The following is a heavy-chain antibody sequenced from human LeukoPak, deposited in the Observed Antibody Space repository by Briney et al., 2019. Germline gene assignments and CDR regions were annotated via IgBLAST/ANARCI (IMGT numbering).Heavy chain of an antibody. V-gene: IGHV3-53*01. J-gene: IGHJ6*02. Sequence: GGSLRLSCAASGFTVSSNYMSWVRQAPGKGLEWVSVIYSGGSTYYADSVKGRFTISRDNSKNTLYLQMNSLRAEDTAVYYCARDRAVVVVAATLYYYYGMDVWGQGTTVTVSS. D-gene: IGHD2-15*01. CDR1: GFTVSSNY. CDR3: ARDRAVVVVAATLYYYYGMDV. CDR2: IYSGGST.